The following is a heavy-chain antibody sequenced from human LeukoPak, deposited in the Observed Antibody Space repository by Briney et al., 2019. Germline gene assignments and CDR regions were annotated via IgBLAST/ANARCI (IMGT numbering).Heavy chain of an antibody. CDR1: GGSFSGYY. CDR3: ARSVRYYDFWSGYFNWFDP. CDR2: INHSGST. J-gene: IGHJ5*02. D-gene: IGHD3-3*01. Sequence: SETLSLTCAVYGGSFSGYYWSWLRQPPGEGLEWIGEINHSGSTNYNPSLKSRVTISVDTSKNQFSLKLSSVTAADTAVYYCARSVRYYDFWSGYFNWFDPWGQGTLVTVSS. V-gene: IGHV4-34*01.